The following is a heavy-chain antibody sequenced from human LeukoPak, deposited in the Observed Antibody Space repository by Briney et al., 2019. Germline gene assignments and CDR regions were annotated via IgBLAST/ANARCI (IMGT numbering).Heavy chain of an antibody. CDR3: ASPGGSADIAITDASDI. CDR1: GGTFSSYS. Sequence: SVKVSCKASGGTFSSYSISWVRQAPGQGLEWMGGIIPIFRTPNYAQKFQGRVTITADESTSTAYMELSSLRSEDTAVYYCASPGGSADIAITDASDIWGQGTMVTVSS. J-gene: IGHJ3*02. CDR2: IIPIFRTP. D-gene: IGHD2-21*01. V-gene: IGHV1-69*13.